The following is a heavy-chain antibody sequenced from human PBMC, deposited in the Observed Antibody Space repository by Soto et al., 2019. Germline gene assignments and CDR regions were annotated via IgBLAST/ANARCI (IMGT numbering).Heavy chain of an antibody. CDR3: ARRRYCGADCYSNFYSGMAV. J-gene: IGHJ6*04. Sequence: QVQLVQSGAEVRKPGSSVKVSCKASGSTFSSYTVNWVRQAPGQGLEWIGRIIPILGITNYARRFQGRVPIPADRSTTTASMEVTSLAIEDTAVYYWARRRYCGADCYSNFYSGMAVWGKGTTVTVPS. D-gene: IGHD2-21*02. CDR1: GSTFSSYT. CDR2: IIPILGIT. V-gene: IGHV1-69*02.